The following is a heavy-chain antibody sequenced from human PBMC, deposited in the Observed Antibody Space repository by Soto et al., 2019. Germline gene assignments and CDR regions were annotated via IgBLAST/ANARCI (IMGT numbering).Heavy chain of an antibody. Sequence: PSETLSLTCAVSGGSISSSNWWSWVRQPPGKGLEWIGEIYHSGSTNYNPSLKSRVTISVDKSKNQFSLKLSSVTAADTAVYYCARGGDTYYDFWSGEFSSSWFDPWGQGTQVTVSS. CDR3: ARGGDTYYDFWSGEFSSSWFDP. V-gene: IGHV4-4*02. CDR2: IYHSGST. D-gene: IGHD3-3*01. CDR1: GGSISSSNW. J-gene: IGHJ5*02.